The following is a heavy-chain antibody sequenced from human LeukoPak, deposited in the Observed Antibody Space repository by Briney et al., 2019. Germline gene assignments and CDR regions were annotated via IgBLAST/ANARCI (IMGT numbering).Heavy chain of an antibody. J-gene: IGHJ6*03. D-gene: IGHD6-13*01. CDR3: VRDPSYGSSWYYYMDV. CDR2: ISSSSFKI. Sequence: QPGGSLRLSCAASEFTFVRYAMNWVRQAPGKGLEWVSYISSSSFKIGYADSVKGRFTISRDNSKNSLYLLMDSLRVEDTAVYYCVRDPSYGSSWYYYMDVWGKGTTVTVSS. V-gene: IGHV3-48*04. CDR1: EFTFVRYA.